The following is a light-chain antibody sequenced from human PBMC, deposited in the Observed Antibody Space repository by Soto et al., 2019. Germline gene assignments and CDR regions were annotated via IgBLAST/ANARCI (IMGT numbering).Light chain of an antibody. CDR3: QQYNNWPPWT. CDR1: QSVTSN. J-gene: IGKJ1*01. CDR2: AAS. V-gene: IGKV3-15*01. Sequence: EIVMTQSPATLSVSPGEGATLSCRASQSVTSNLAWYQQKPGQAPRLLIYAASTRATGIPARFSGSGSGTEFTHTIISLQSEDFAVYYCQQYNNWPPWTFGQGTKVEIK.